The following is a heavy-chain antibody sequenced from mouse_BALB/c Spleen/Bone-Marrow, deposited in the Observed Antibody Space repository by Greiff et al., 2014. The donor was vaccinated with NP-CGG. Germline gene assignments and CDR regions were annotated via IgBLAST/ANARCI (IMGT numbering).Heavy chain of an antibody. Sequence: VKLQESGPGLVAPSQSLSITCTVSGFSLTDYSVSWIRQPPGKGLEWLGVIWGGGITYYNSTLKSRLSISKDNSKSQVFLKMNSLQTDGTAMYYCAKHDTTVVLDYWGQGTTLTVSS. V-gene: IGHV2-6-5*01. CDR3: AKHDTTVVLDY. J-gene: IGHJ2*01. CDR2: IWGGGIT. D-gene: IGHD1-1*01. CDR1: GFSLTDYS.